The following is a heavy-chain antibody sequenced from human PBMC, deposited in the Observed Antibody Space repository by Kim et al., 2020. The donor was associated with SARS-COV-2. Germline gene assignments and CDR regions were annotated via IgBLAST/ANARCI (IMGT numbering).Heavy chain of an antibody. J-gene: IGHJ4*02. D-gene: IGHD6-6*01. CDR2: IYYSGST. V-gene: IGHV4-59*13. CDR3: ARSVYGVYFDY. Sequence: SETLSLTCTVSGGSISSYYWSWIRQPPGKGLEWIGYIYYSGSTNYNPSLKSRVTISVDTSKNQFSLKLSSVTAADTAVYYCARSVYGVYFDYWGQGTLVTVSS. CDR1: GGSISSYY.